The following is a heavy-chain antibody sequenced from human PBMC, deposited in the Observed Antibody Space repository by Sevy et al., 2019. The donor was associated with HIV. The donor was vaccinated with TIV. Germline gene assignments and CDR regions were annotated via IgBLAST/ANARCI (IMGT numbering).Heavy chain of an antibody. CDR3: ARLRENDYGDRNAFDI. D-gene: IGHD4-17*01. Sequence: GESLKISCKGSGYSFTSYWIDWVRQMPGKGLEWMGIIYPGDSDTRYSPSFQGQVTISADKSISTAYLQWSSLKASDTAMYYCARLRENDYGDRNAFDIWGQGTMVTVSS. CDR2: IYPGDSDT. V-gene: IGHV5-51*01. J-gene: IGHJ3*02. CDR1: GYSFTSYW.